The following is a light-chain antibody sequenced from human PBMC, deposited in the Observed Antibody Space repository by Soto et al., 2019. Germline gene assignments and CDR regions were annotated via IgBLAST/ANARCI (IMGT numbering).Light chain of an antibody. Sequence: QSVLTQPPSVSAAPGQKVTISCSGSSSNIGNNYVSWYQHLPGTAPKLLIYDNDKRPSGIPDRFSGSKSGASATLDITGLHTDDEADFYCLTWDSSLSVAVFGTGTKVTGL. CDR3: LTWDSSLSVAV. V-gene: IGLV1-51*01. J-gene: IGLJ1*01. CDR1: SSNIGNNY. CDR2: DND.